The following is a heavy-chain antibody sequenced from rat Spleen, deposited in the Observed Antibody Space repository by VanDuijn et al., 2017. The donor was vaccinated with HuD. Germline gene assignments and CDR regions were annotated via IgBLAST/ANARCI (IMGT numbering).Heavy chain of an antibody. CDR1: GFTFSDYG. Sequence: EVQLVESGGGLVQPGRSLKLSCAASGFTFSDYGMAWVRQAPTKGLEWVATISYGDSSGHSATYYRDSVKGRFTISRDNAKSTLSLQVDSLRSEDTATYYGARPNSGYGVMDAWGQGASVTVSS. V-gene: IGHV5-29*01. CDR2: ISYGDSSGHSAT. J-gene: IGHJ4*01. CDR3: ARPNSGYGVMDA. D-gene: IGHD4-3*01.